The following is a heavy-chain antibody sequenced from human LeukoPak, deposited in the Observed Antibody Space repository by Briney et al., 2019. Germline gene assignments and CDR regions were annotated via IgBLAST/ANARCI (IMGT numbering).Heavy chain of an antibody. CDR1: GFTFSSYW. V-gene: IGHV3-7*01. D-gene: IGHD2-15*01. CDR3: ARTLVNGYCSGGSCHSYLDY. CDR2: IKQDGSEK. Sequence: GGSLRLSCAASGFTFSSYWMSWVRQAPGKGLEWVANIKQDGSEKYYVDSVKGRFTISRDNSKNTLYLQMDSLRAEDTAVYYCARTLVNGYCSGGSCHSYLDYWGQGTLVTVSS. J-gene: IGHJ4*02.